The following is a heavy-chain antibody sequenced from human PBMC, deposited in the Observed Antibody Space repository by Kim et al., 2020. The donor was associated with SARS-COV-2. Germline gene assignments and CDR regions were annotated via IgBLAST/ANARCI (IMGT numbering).Heavy chain of an antibody. CDR1: GFTVSSNY. V-gene: IGHV3-66*01. CDR3: ARDGGYGDSNWFDP. D-gene: IGHD4-17*01. J-gene: IGHJ5*02. CDR2: IYINGIT. Sequence: GGSLRLSCTASGFTVSSNYMSWVRQAPGKWLEWVSIIYINGITYYVDSVKGRFTISRDNSKNTLYLQMNSLRVEDTAVYYCARDGGYGDSNWFDPWGQGTLVTVSS.